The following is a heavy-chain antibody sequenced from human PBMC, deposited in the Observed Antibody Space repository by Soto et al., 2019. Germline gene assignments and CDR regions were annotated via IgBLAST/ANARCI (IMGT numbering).Heavy chain of an antibody. CDR3: ARDGIGGTGFRGYLDY. V-gene: IGHV3-33*01. CDR2: IRFDGSNE. J-gene: IGHJ4*02. Sequence: ESGGGVVQPGTSLRLSCAVPGGIFHGYGMHWVRQAPGKGLEWVAIIRFDGSNEEYADSVKGRFTISRDNSKNTLYLQMNTLGAEDTAVYYCARDGIGGTGFRGYLDYWGRGTVVTVSS. D-gene: IGHD1-7*01. CDR1: GGIFHGYG.